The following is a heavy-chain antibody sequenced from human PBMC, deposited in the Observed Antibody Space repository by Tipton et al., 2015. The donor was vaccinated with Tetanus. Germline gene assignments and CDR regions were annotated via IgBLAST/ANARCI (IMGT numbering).Heavy chain of an antibody. CDR3: ARGGLCVGPACAGISPLLDV. D-gene: IGHD2-15*01. CDR2: IYYNGST. V-gene: IGHV4-59*02. Sequence: TLSLTCSVSGDSGSRHYWSWIRQPPGKALEWIGHIYYNGSTKYNPSLKSRVTVSLDTSKKHFSLRLSSVTAADTAVYYCARGGLCVGPACAGISPLLDVWGRGTLVTVSS. CDR1: GDSGSRHY. J-gene: IGHJ2*01.